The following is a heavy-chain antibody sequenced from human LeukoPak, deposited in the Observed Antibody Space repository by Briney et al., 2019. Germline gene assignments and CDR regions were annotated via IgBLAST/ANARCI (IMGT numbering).Heavy chain of an antibody. Sequence: TGGSLRLSRAASGFTFSSYGMSWVRQAPGKGLEWVSSISSSSSYIYYADSVKGRSTISRDNAKNSLYLQMNSLRAEDTAVYYCARVMIAVAGITDYWGQGTLVTVSS. CDR2: ISSSSSYI. CDR1: GFTFSSYG. J-gene: IGHJ4*02. D-gene: IGHD6-19*01. CDR3: ARVMIAVAGITDY. V-gene: IGHV3-21*01.